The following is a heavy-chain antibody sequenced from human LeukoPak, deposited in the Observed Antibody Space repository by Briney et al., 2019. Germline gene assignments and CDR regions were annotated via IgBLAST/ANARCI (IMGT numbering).Heavy chain of an antibody. CDR1: GFTFSSYS. D-gene: IGHD5-18*01. Sequence: GGSLRLSCAASGFTFSSYSMNWVRQAPGKGLEWVSSISSSSSYIYYADSVKGRFTISRDNAKNSLYLQMNSLRAEDTAVYYCARKKKGDRYPYGHDPWGQGTLVTVSS. V-gene: IGHV3-21*01. J-gene: IGHJ5*02. CDR3: ARKKKGDRYPYGHDP. CDR2: ISSSSSYI.